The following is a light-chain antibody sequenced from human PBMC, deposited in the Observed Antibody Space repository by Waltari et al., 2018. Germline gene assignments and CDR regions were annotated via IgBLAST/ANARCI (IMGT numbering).Light chain of an antibody. CDR2: RNN. CDR3: AAWDDSLSGPWV. Sequence: SSNIGSNYVYWYQQLPGTAPKLLIYRNNQRPSGVPDRSSGSKSGTSASLAISGLRSEDEADYYCAAWDDSLSGPWVFGGGTKLTVL. CDR1: SSNIGSNY. J-gene: IGLJ3*02. V-gene: IGLV1-47*01.